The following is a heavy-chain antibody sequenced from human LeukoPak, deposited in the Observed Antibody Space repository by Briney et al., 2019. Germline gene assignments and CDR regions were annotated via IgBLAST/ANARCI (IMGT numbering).Heavy chain of an antibody. V-gene: IGHV1-8*01. CDR1: GYPFISYD. J-gene: IGHJ3*02. CDR2: MSPNSGNT. CDR3: AREGLSVAFDI. Sequence: ASVKVSSKASGYPFISYDINWVRQATGQGLEWMGWMSPNSGNTGYAQQFQGRVTITRDTSASTAYMELSSLRSEDTAVYYCAREGLSVAFDIWGQGTMVTVSS.